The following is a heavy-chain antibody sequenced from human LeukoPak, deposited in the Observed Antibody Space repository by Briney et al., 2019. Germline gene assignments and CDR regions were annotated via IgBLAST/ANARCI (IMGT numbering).Heavy chain of an antibody. V-gene: IGHV3-15*01. D-gene: IGHD6-13*01. J-gene: IGHJ4*02. CDR3: ACSSSSSAYSFDY. CDR2: IKSKTDGGTT. Sequence: GGSLRLSCAASGFTFSNAWMGWVRQAPGKGLEWVGRIKSKTDGGTTDYAAPVKGRFTISRDDSKNTLYLQMNSLRAEDTAVYYCACSSSSSAYSFDYWGQGTLVTVSS. CDR1: GFTFSNAW.